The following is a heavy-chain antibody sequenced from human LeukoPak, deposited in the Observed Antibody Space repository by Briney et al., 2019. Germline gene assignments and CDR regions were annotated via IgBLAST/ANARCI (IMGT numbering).Heavy chain of an antibody. CDR1: GGSISSYY. CDR3: ARARLRNYYYYGMDV. V-gene: IGHV4-59*01. Sequence: KPSETPSLTRTVSGGSISSYYWSWIRQPPGKGLELICYIYYSVSTNYNPSLKSRVTISVDTPKNQFSLKLSSVTAADTAVYYCARARLRNYYYYGMDVWGQGTTVTVSS. J-gene: IGHJ6*02. CDR2: IYYSVST.